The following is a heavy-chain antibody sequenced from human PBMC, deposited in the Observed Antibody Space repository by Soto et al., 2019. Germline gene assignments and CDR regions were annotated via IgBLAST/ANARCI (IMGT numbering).Heavy chain of an antibody. CDR3: AKGGRQWLVTSDFNY. V-gene: IGHV3-30*18. CDR2: VSHDGGNT. Sequence: ESGGGVVQPGRSLRLSCAASGFTFSDYAMHWVRQAPGKGLEWVAVVSHDGGNTHYADSVKGRFTISRDSSKNTVSLEMTSLRAEDTAVYYCAKGGRQWLVTSDFNYWGQGALVTVSS. D-gene: IGHD6-19*01. J-gene: IGHJ4*02. CDR1: GFTFSDYA.